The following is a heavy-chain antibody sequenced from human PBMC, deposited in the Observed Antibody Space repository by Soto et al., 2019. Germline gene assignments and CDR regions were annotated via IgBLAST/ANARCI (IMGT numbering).Heavy chain of an antibody. V-gene: IGHV4-39*07. J-gene: IGHJ3*02. Sequence: SETLSLTCTVSGGSISSSSYYWGWIRQPPGKGLEWIGSIYYSGSTYYNPSLKSRVTISVDTSKNQFSLKLSSVTAADTAVYYCASGTPFSGGSRDAFDIWGQGTMVTVSS. CDR2: IYYSGST. D-gene: IGHD2-15*01. CDR3: ASGTPFSGGSRDAFDI. CDR1: GGSISSSSYY.